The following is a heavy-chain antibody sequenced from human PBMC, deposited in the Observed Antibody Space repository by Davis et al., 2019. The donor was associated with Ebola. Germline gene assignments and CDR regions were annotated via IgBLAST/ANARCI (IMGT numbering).Heavy chain of an antibody. V-gene: IGHV4-4*02. J-gene: IGHJ6*02. CDR1: GGSISSSNW. D-gene: IGHD3-3*01. CDR2: IYTSGST. Sequence: SETLSLTCAVSGGSISSSNWWSWVRQPPGKGLEWIGRIYTSGSTNYNPSLKSRVTMSVDTSKNQFSLKLSSVTAADTAVYYCARDDPSYDFWSGYFNGMDVWGQGTTVTVSS. CDR3: ARDDPSYDFWSGYFNGMDV.